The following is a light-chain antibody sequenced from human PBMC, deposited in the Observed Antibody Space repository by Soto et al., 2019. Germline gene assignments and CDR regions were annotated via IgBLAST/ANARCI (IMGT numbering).Light chain of an antibody. Sequence: EIVMTQSPVTLSVSPGERATLSCRASESVGSNLAWYQQKPGQPPRLLIYDASTRETGVTPRFSGSGSGTEFTLTISNLQSEDFAIYFCQKFNKWPWTFGQGTKVESK. V-gene: IGKV3-15*01. CDR2: DAS. CDR3: QKFNKWPWT. J-gene: IGKJ1*01. CDR1: ESVGSN.